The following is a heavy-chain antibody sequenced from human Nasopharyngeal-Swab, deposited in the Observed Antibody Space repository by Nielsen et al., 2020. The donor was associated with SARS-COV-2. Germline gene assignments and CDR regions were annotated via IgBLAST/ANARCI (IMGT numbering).Heavy chain of an antibody. CDR1: GGSISSSSYY. D-gene: IGHD5-18*01. CDR3: ARGIQLWPVSWDY. J-gene: IGHJ4*02. Sequence: SETLSLTCTVSGGSISSSSYYWGWIRQPPGKGLEWIGSIYYSGSTYYNPSLKSRVTISVDTSKNQFSLKLSSVTAADTAVYYCARGIQLWPVSWDYWGQGTLATVSS. V-gene: IGHV4-39*01. CDR2: IYYSGST.